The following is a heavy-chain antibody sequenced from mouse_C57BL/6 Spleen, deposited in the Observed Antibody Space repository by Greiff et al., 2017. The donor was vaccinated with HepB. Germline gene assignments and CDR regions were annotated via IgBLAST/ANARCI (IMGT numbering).Heavy chain of an antibody. CDR3: ARSDHDYAFGY. Sequence: VQLQQSGAELVKPGASVKLSCTASGFNIKAYYMHWVKQRTEQGLEWIGRIDPEDGETKSAPKFQGKATITADTSSNTAYLQLSSLTAEDTAVYDCARSDHDYAFGYWGQGTTLTVSS. CDR1: GFNIKAYY. J-gene: IGHJ2*01. CDR2: IDPEDGET. V-gene: IGHV14-2*01. D-gene: IGHD2-4*01.